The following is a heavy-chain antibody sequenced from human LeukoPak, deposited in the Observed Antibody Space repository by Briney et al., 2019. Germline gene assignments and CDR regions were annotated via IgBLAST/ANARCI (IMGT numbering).Heavy chain of an antibody. CDR3: AKGYDFWSGYYHDDAFDI. J-gene: IGHJ3*02. CDR2: IXXSGGST. D-gene: IGHD3-3*01. Sequence: AIXXSGGSTYYADSVKGRFTISRDNSKNTLYLQMNSLRAEDTAVYYCAKGYDFWSGYYHDDAFDIWGQGTMVTVSS. V-gene: IGHV3-23*01.